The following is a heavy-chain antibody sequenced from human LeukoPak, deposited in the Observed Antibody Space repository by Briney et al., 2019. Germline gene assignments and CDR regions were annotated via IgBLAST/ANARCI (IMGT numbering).Heavy chain of an antibody. CDR2: IIPIFGTA. D-gene: IGHD2-2*01. CDR1: GYTFTSYD. V-gene: IGHV1-69*13. CDR3: ARVRAECSSTSCPHPYYYYYYMDV. Sequence: ASVKVSCKASGYTFTSYDINWVRQAPGQGLEWMGGIIPIFGTANYAQKFQGRVTITADESTSTAYMELSSLRSEDTAVYYCARVRAECSSTSCPHPYYYYYYMDVWGKGTTVTVSS. J-gene: IGHJ6*03.